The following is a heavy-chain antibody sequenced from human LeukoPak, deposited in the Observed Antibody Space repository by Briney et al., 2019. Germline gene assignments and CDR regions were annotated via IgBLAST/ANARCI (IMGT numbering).Heavy chain of an antibody. CDR1: GFTSSSYG. D-gene: IGHD6-19*01. J-gene: IGHJ6*02. V-gene: IGHV3-30*18. Sequence: PGGSLRLSCAASGFTSSSYGMHWVRQAPGKGLEWVAVISYDGSNKYYPDSVKGRFTISRDNSKNTLYLQMNSLRAEDTAVYYCAKAWGSGHNYYSGMDVWGQGTTVTVSS. CDR3: AKAWGSGHNYYSGMDV. CDR2: ISYDGSNK.